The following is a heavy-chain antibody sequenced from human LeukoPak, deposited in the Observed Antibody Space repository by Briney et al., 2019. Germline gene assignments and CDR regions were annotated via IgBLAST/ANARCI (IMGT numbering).Heavy chain of an antibody. J-gene: IGHJ3*01. Sequence: GASVKVSCKASGYTFTDYYMHWVRQAPGQGLEWMGWINPNTGGTNYAQMFQGRVTMTRDTPISTAYMELTGLRSDDTAMYFCARKGGPRVNAFDFWGQGTMVTVSS. CDR2: INPNTGGT. D-gene: IGHD1-14*01. CDR1: GYTFTDYY. V-gene: IGHV1-2*02. CDR3: ARKGGPRVNAFDF.